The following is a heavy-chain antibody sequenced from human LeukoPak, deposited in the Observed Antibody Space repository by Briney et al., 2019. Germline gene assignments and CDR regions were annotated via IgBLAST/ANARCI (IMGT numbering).Heavy chain of an antibody. CDR3: ARAYSRSRFDY. Sequence: PGESLRISGKGSGYNFTNYWISWVRQMPGKGLEWMGTIDPSDPYNDYSPSFQGHVTISADKSISTAYLQWSSLKASDTAMYYCARAYSRSRFDYWGQGTLVTVSS. V-gene: IGHV5-10-1*01. J-gene: IGHJ4*02. D-gene: IGHD6-6*01. CDR2: IDPSDPYN. CDR1: GYNFTNYW.